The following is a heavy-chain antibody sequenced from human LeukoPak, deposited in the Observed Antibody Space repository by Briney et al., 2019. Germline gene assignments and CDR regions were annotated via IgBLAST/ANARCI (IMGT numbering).Heavy chain of an antibody. Sequence: SETLSLTCTVSGGSISSSSYEWGWIRQPPGKGLEWIGSIYYSGSTYYNPSLKSRVTISADTSKNQFSLKLSSVTAADTAVYYCATEKSSGYHWGQGTLVTVSS. D-gene: IGHD3-22*01. CDR2: IYYSGST. CDR1: GGSISSSSYE. J-gene: IGHJ4*02. V-gene: IGHV4-39*02. CDR3: ATEKSSGYH.